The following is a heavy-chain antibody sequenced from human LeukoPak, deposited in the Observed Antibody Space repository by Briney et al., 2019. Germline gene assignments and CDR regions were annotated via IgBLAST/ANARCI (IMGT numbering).Heavy chain of an antibody. CDR3: AGSGSPPGAFDI. CDR2: IYYSGST. D-gene: IGHD3-10*01. Sequence: PSETLSLTCTVSGGSISSGGHYWSWIRQHPGKGLEWIGYIYYSGSTYYNPSLKSRATISVDTSKNQFSLKLSSVTAADTAVYYCAGSGSPPGAFDIWGQGTMVTVSS. CDR1: GGSISSGGHY. J-gene: IGHJ3*02. V-gene: IGHV4-31*03.